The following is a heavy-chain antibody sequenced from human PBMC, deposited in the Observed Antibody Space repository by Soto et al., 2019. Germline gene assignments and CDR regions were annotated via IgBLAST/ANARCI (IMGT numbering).Heavy chain of an antibody. J-gene: IGHJ6*02. CDR2: INPSGGST. CDR1: GYTFTSYY. CDR3: ARDQGGYFYYYYGMDV. Sequence: QVQLVQSGAEVKKPGASVKVSCKASGYTFTSYYMHWVRQAPGQGLEWMGIINPSGGSTSYAQKFQGRVTMTRDTSTSTVYMELSSLRSEDTAVYYCARDQGGYFYYYYGMDVWGQGTTVTVSS. V-gene: IGHV1-46*01. D-gene: IGHD3-16*01.